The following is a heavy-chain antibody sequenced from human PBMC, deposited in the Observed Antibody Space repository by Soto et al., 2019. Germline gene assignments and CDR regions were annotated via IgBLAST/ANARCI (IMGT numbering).Heavy chain of an antibody. CDR3: AKQPLGYCSGGSCAHLDY. CDR2: ISGGGGGT. Sequence: PGGSLRLSCEVSGVTNTYAMNWVRQAPGKGLEWVSGISGGGGGTYYADSVKGRFTISRDNSKNTVYLQMNSLRAEDTAVYYCAKQPLGYCSGGSCAHLDYWGQGTQVTASS. J-gene: IGHJ4*02. CDR1: GVTNTYA. D-gene: IGHD2-15*01. V-gene: IGHV3-23*01.